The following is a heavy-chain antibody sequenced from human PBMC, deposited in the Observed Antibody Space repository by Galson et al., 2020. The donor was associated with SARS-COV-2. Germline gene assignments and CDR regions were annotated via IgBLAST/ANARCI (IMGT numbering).Heavy chain of an antibody. CDR2: INPNSGGT. J-gene: IGHJ6*02. CDR3: ARLGYCSSTSCYASYYYYGMDV. D-gene: IGHD2-2*01. Sequence: KISCKASGYTFTGYYMHWVRQAPGQGLEWMGWINPNSGGTNYAQKFQGRVTMTRDTSISTAYMELSRLRSDDTAVYYCARLGYCSSTSCYASYYYYGMDVWGQGTTVTVSS. CDR1: GYTFTGYY. V-gene: IGHV1-2*02.